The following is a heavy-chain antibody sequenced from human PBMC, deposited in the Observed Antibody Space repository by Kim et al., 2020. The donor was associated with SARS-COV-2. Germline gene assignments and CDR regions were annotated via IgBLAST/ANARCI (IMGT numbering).Heavy chain of an antibody. D-gene: IGHD3-10*01. J-gene: IGHJ4*02. CDR3: ARGSYGSGPRAY. Sequence: SYAQKFQGRVTMTRDTSTSTVYMELSSLRSEDTAVYYCARGSYGSGPRAYWGQGTLVTVSS. V-gene: IGHV1-46*01.